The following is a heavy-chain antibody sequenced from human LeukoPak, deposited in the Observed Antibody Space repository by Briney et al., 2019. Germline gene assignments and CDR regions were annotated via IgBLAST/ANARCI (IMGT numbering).Heavy chain of an antibody. J-gene: IGHJ3*02. D-gene: IGHD3-3*01. V-gene: IGHV3-21*01. Sequence: GGSLGLSCVASGFTFSTYSMNWVRQAPGKGLEWVSCISSTSSRYIYYADSVKGRFTISRDNAKNSLYLQMISLRAEDTAVYYCATSPRDGGAFDIGAQGTMVTVSS. CDR1: GFTFSTYS. CDR2: ISSTSSRYI. CDR3: ATSPRDGGAFDI.